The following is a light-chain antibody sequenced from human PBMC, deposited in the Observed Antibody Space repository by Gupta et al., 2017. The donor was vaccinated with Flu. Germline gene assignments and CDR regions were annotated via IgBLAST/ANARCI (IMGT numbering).Light chain of an antibody. CDR3: EQYFGIPT. J-gene: IGKJ1*01. Sequence: VSLGERATINCKSSQSVLYSLNNKNYLAWYQQKPGQPPKVLFYWASTRESGVPDRFVGSGSGTDFTLTINSLQAGDVAVYYCEQYFGIPTFGQGTKVEIK. CDR1: QSVLYSLNNKNY. V-gene: IGKV4-1*01. CDR2: WAS.